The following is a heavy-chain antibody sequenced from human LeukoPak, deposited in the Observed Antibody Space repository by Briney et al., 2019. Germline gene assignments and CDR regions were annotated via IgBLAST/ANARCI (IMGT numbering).Heavy chain of an antibody. CDR2: ISRNSDSI. CDR3: AKDAAEDSPESVAAAGSNYYYGMDV. D-gene: IGHD6-13*01. Sequence: PGGSLRLSCAASGFTFDDYAMHWVRQAPGKGLEWVSGISRNSDSIGYADSVKGRFTISRDNAKNSLYLQMNSLRAEDTALYYCAKDAAEDSPESVAAAGSNYYYGMDVWGQGTTVTVSS. CDR1: GFTFDDYA. J-gene: IGHJ6*02. V-gene: IGHV3-9*01.